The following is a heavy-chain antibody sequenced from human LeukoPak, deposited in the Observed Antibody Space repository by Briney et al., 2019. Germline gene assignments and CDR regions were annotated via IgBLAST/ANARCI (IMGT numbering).Heavy chain of an antibody. V-gene: IGHV3-11*04. Sequence: GGSLRLSCAASGFTFSDYYMSWIRQAPGKGLEWVSYISSSGSTIYYADSVKGRFTISRDNAKNSLYLQMNSLRAEDTAVYHCAKNRIPTAITPDSWGQGTLVTVSS. D-gene: IGHD2-2*02. CDR3: AKNRIPTAITPDS. J-gene: IGHJ5*01. CDR2: ISSSGSTI. CDR1: GFTFSDYY.